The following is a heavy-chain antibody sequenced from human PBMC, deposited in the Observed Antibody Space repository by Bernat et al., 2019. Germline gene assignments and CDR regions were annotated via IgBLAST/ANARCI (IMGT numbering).Heavy chain of an antibody. CDR1: GYIFVTYL. CDR2: ISTYQGNT. D-gene: IGHD1-7*01. J-gene: IGHJ4*02. CDR3: ARGCNVNWNYHH. V-gene: IGHV1-18*01. Sequence: QVQLVQSGPEMKKPGASVKVSCKASGYIFVTYLISWVRQAPGQGLEWMGWISTYQGNTRFAQKFQGRVTLTTDSSTSTVYMELRNLRPNDTAVYYCARGCNVNWNYHHWGQGTLVTVSS.